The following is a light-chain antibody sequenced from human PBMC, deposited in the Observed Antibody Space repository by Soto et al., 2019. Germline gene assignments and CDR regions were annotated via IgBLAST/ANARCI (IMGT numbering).Light chain of an antibody. CDR2: EVS. V-gene: IGLV2-14*01. Sequence: QSALTQPASVTGSPGQSITISCTGSSNDVGGYNYVSWYQQHPGQAPKLIIYEVSDRPSGVSPRFSGSKSGNTASLTISGLQVEDEADYFCTSYTSTIPYVFGRGTKLTAL. J-gene: IGLJ1*01. CDR1: SNDVGGYNY. CDR3: TSYTSTIPYV.